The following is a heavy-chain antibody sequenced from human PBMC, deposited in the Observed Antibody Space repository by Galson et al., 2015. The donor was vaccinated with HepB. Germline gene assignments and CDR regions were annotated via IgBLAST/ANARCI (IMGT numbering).Heavy chain of an antibody. V-gene: IGHV3-48*02. J-gene: IGHJ3*02. Sequence: SLRLSCAASGFTFSSYSMNWVRQAPGKGLEWVSYISSSSSTIYYADSVKGRFTISRDNAKNSLYLQMNSLRDEDTAVYYCARDFDMVRGVDAFDIWGQGTMVTVSS. CDR2: ISSSSSTI. D-gene: IGHD3-10*01. CDR1: GFTFSSYS. CDR3: ARDFDMVRGVDAFDI.